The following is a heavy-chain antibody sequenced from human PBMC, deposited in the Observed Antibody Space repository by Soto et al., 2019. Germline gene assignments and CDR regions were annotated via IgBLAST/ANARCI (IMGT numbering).Heavy chain of an antibody. Sequence: QVQLVESGGGVVQPGRSLRLSCAASGFSFSSYGMHWVRQAPGRGLEWVALIWFDGSNRYYADSVKGRFIISRDNSKNTLYLQMNRLGVEDTAVYYCARESTVTTLDYWGQGTLVTVSS. V-gene: IGHV3-33*01. CDR3: ARESTVTTLDY. J-gene: IGHJ4*02. CDR2: IWFDGSNR. CDR1: GFSFSSYG. D-gene: IGHD4-17*01.